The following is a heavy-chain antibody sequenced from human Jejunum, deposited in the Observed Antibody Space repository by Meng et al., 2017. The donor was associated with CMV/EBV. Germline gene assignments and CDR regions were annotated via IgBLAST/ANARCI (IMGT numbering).Heavy chain of an antibody. Sequence: CTVSGASISNYYWGWIRQSPEKGLEWIVYYSGSTNYNPSLRSRVTMALDTSKNQLSLRLSFVTVEDTAVYYCARDPKASSWYHLDYRGQGMLVTVSS. D-gene: IGHD6-13*01. J-gene: IGHJ4*02. CDR3: ARDPKASSWYHLDY. CDR2: YYSGST. CDR1: GASISNYY. V-gene: IGHV4-59*01.